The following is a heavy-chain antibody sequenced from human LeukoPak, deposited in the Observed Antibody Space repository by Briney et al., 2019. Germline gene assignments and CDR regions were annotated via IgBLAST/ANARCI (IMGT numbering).Heavy chain of an antibody. Sequence: GGSLRLSCTASGFTFGDYAMSWVRQAPGKGLEWVGFIRSKAYGGTTEYAASVKCRFTISRDDSKSIAYLQMNSLKTEDTAVYYCTVQYCSGGSCSTNPFDYWGQGTLVTVSS. V-gene: IGHV3-49*04. CDR2: IRSKAYGGTT. CDR1: GFTFGDYA. D-gene: IGHD2-15*01. CDR3: TVQYCSGGSCSTNPFDY. J-gene: IGHJ4*02.